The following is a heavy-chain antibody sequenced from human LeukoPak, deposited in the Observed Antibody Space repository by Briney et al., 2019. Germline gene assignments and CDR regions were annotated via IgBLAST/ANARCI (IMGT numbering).Heavy chain of an antibody. CDR2: ISGSGGST. J-gene: IGHJ4*02. CDR1: GFTFSSYG. D-gene: IGHD4-17*01. V-gene: IGHV3-23*01. CDR3: AKSLNFYGDYAPFDY. Sequence: GGSLRLSCAASGFTFSSYGMSWVRQAPGKGLEWVSAISGSGGSTYYADSVKGRFTISRDNSKNTLYLQMNSLRAEDTAVYYCAKSLNFYGDYAPFDYWGQGTLVTVSS.